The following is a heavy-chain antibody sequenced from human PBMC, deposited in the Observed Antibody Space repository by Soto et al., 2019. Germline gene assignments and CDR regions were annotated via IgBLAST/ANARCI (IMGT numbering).Heavy chain of an antibody. CDR2: IIPIFGTA. Sequence: SSVKLSCKASGGTFSSYAISWVRQAPGQGLEWMGGIIPIFGTANYAQKFQGRVTITADESTSTAYMELSSLRSEHTAVYYCARDYLVVAPPLYYWGQGTLVTVSS. J-gene: IGHJ4*02. CDR3: ARDYLVVAPPLYY. CDR1: GGTFSSYA. D-gene: IGHD2-15*01. V-gene: IGHV1-69*13.